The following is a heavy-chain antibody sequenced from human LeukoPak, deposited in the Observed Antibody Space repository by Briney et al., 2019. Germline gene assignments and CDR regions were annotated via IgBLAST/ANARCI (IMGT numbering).Heavy chain of an antibody. Sequence: SETLSLTCTVSGASISSGDYYWRWIRQPPGKGLEWIEYIYYSGSTYYNPSLKSRATITVDTSKNQFFLNLSSVTAADTAVYYCARADFWSGYYSPWFDYWGQGTLVTVSS. CDR1: GASISSGDYY. CDR3: ARADFWSGYYSPWFDY. V-gene: IGHV4-30-4*01. CDR2: IYYSGST. J-gene: IGHJ4*02. D-gene: IGHD3-3*01.